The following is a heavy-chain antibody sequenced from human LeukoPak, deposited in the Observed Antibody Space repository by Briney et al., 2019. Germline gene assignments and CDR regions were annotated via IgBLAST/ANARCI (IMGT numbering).Heavy chain of an antibody. J-gene: IGHJ4*02. CDR3: AGMAGIAARRDYFDY. CDR2: INPSGGST. Sequence: ASVKVSCKASGYTFTSYYMHWVRQAPGQGLEWMGIINPSGGSTSYAQKFQGRVTMTRDTSTSTVYMELSSLRSEDTAVYYCAGMAGIAARRDYFDYWGQGTLVTVSS. CDR1: GYTFTSYY. D-gene: IGHD6-6*01. V-gene: IGHV1-46*01.